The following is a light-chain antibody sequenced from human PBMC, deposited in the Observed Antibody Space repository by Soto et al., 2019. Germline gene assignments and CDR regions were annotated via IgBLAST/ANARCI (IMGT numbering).Light chain of an antibody. CDR2: EVS. V-gene: IGLV2-14*01. Sequence: QSLLTQPASVSVSPGQSITISCTGTSSDVGGYNYVSWYQQHPGKAPKLMIYEVSNRPSGVSNRFSGSKSGNTASLTISGLQAEDEADYYCSSYTSSSTLVFGTGTKVT. CDR3: SSYTSSSTLV. CDR1: SSDVGGYNY. J-gene: IGLJ1*01.